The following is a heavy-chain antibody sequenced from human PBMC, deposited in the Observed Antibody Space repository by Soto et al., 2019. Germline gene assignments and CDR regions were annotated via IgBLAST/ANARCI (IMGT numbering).Heavy chain of an antibody. CDR2: IYYSGST. CDR1: GGSINSSSYF. V-gene: IGHV4-39*01. D-gene: IGHD6-19*01. Sequence: PSETLSLTCSVSGGSINSSSYFWGWVRQPPGKGLEWIGSIYYSGSTYYNPSLRSRVTISVDTSKNQFSLKLSSVTAADTVVFYCARHYSSGSRNWFDPWGQGTLVTVSS. CDR3: ARHYSSGSRNWFDP. J-gene: IGHJ5*02.